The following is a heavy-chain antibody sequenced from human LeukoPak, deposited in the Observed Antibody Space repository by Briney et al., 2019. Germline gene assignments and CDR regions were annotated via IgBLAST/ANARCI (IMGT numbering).Heavy chain of an antibody. Sequence: SQTLLLTCTVSGGSISSGGYYWSWIRQHPGKGLEWIGYIYYSGSTYYNPSLKSRVTISVDTSKNQFSLKLSSVTAADTAVYYCAGGRFGDYDYWGQGTLVTVSS. J-gene: IGHJ4*02. CDR3: AGGRFGDYDY. CDR1: GGSISSGGYY. V-gene: IGHV4-31*03. D-gene: IGHD4-17*01. CDR2: IYYSGST.